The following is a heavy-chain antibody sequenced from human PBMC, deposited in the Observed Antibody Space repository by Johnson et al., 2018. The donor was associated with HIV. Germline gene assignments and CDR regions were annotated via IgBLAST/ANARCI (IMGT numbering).Heavy chain of an antibody. D-gene: IGHD3-10*01. CDR1: GFTFSSYA. Sequence: VQLVESGGGLVQPGGSLRLSCAASGFTFSSYAMSWVRQAPGKGLEWVSAISGSGGSTYYADSVKGRFTISRDNSKNTLYLQMNSRRAEDTAVYYCARAAGSRFVLGRSGAFDIWGQGTMVTVSS. CDR2: ISGSGGST. CDR3: ARAAGSRFVLGRSGAFDI. J-gene: IGHJ3*02. V-gene: IGHV3-23*04.